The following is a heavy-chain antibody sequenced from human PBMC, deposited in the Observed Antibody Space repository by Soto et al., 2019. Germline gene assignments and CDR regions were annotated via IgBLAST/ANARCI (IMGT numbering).Heavy chain of an antibody. Sequence: GSLRLSCAASGFTFSSYGMHWVRQAPGKGLEWVAVICYDGSNKYYADSVKGRFTFSRDNSKNTLYLQMNSLRAEDTAVYYCARDDYGMDVWGQGTTVTVSS. J-gene: IGHJ6*02. V-gene: IGHV3-33*01. CDR2: ICYDGSNK. CDR1: GFTFSSYG. CDR3: ARDDYGMDV.